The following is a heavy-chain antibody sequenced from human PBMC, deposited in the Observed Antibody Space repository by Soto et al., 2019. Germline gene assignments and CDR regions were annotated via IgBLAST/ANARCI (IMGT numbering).Heavy chain of an antibody. CDR1: GYTFSIYD. V-gene: IGHV1-8*02. CDR3: ARGVQQGSDY. Sequence: VSVKVSCKASGYTFSIYDINWVRQTTGQGLEWMGWMSPNSGDTGYAQKFQGRVTMTRDTSINTAYMELSSLRFEDTAVYYCARGVQQGSDYWGQGTLATVSS. J-gene: IGHJ4*02. CDR2: MSPNSGDT.